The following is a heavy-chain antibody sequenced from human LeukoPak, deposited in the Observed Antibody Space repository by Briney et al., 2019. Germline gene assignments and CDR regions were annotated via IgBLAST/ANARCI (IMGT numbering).Heavy chain of an antibody. J-gene: IGHJ4*02. D-gene: IGHD6-19*01. CDR2: ISVDGGST. CDR1: GFMSQAYA. CDR3: ARESESSGWYDY. V-gene: IGHV3-43*02. Sequence: GGSLRHSCAAPGFMSQAYAIQWVRPAPGNGLEWGSLISVDGGSTFYANAVKGRFTISRDNSKNSLYLQMNSLRSDDTALYYCARESESSGWYDYWGQGTLVTVSS.